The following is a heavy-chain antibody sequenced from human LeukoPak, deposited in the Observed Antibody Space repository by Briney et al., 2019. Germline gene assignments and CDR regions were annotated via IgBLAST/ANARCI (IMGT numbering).Heavy chain of an antibody. CDR3: AVYSTSSGWFDP. D-gene: IGHD6-6*01. J-gene: IGHJ5*02. Sequence: SETLSPTCAVSGGSISSTDWWSWVRQPPGKGLEWIGEIYHSGSINYNPSLKSRVTISVDKSKNQFSLKLSSVTAADTAVYYCAVYSTSSGWFDPWGQRTLVTVSS. V-gene: IGHV4-4*02. CDR2: IYHSGSI. CDR1: GGSISSTDW.